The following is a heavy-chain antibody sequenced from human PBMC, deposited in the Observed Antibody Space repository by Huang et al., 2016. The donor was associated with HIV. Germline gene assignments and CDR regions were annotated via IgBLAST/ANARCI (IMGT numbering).Heavy chain of an antibody. CDR3: ARAPEFGNYEFDQ. V-gene: IGHV3-30-3*01. CDR1: GFSFSTSA. Sequence: QVQLVESGGGVVQLGRSLRLSCVASGFSFSTSAVHGGRQAPGKGLEWVAVISYDGTRKYYADSVKGRFTVSRDNSKNTAYVQMNNPRGGDTAVYYCARAPEFGNYEFDQWGLGTLVTVSS. D-gene: IGHD4-4*01. CDR2: ISYDGTRK. J-gene: IGHJ4*02.